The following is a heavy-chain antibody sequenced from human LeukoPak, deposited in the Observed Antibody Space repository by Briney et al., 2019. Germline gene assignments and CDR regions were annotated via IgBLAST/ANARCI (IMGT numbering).Heavy chain of an antibody. CDR2: IYSGGST. Sequence: PGGSLRLSCAASGFTVSSNYMSWVRQAPGKGLEWVSVIYSGGSTYYADSVKGRFTISRDNSKNTLYLQMNSLRAEDTAVYYCARDRNIYDSSGYYQDWGQGTLVTVSS. V-gene: IGHV3-53*01. D-gene: IGHD3-22*01. J-gene: IGHJ4*02. CDR3: ARDRNIYDSSGYYQD. CDR1: GFTVSSNY.